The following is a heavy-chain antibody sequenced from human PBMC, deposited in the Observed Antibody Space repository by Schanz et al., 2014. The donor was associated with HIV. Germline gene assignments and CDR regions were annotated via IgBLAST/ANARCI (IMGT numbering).Heavy chain of an antibody. CDR1: GFTFDNYA. CDR2: ISVTGDNT. Sequence: EVQVVESGGGLVQPGGSLRLSCSASGFTFDNYAMTWVRQAPGKGLEWVSSISVTGDNTYYADSVKGRFTISRDNSRNALYLHMNSLRADDTAIYYCVKAYSSGFSGAGSWGQGALVTVSS. V-gene: IGHV3-23*04. CDR3: VKAYSSGFSGAGS. J-gene: IGHJ5*02. D-gene: IGHD5-18*01.